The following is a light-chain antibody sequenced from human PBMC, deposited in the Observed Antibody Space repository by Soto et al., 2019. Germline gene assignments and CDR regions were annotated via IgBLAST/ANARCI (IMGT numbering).Light chain of an antibody. J-gene: IGLJ1*01. CDR3: CSYAGSSTFAYV. Sequence: QSVLTQPASVSGSPGQSITISCTGTSSDVGSYNLVSWYQQHPGKAPKLMIYEVSKRPSGVSNRFSGSKSGNTASLTISGLQVEDEADYYCCSYAGSSTFAYVFGTGTKVT. CDR1: SSDVGSYNL. CDR2: EVS. V-gene: IGLV2-23*02.